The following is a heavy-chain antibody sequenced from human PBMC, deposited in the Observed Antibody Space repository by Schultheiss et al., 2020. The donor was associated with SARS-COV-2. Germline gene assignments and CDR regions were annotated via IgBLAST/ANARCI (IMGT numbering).Heavy chain of an antibody. Sequence: GGSLRLSCAASGFTFSSYAMSWVRQAPGKGLEWVSVIYSGGSTYYADSVKGRFTISRDNSKNTLYLQMNSLRAEDTAVYYCASCGIVVVPAAPNAFDIWGQGTMVTVSS. V-gene: IGHV3-66*02. CDR3: ASCGIVVVPAAPNAFDI. D-gene: IGHD2-2*01. J-gene: IGHJ3*02. CDR2: IYSGGST. CDR1: GFTFSSYA.